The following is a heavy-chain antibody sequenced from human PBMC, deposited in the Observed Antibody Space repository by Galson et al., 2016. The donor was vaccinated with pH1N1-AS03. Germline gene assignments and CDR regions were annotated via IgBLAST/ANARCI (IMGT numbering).Heavy chain of an antibody. CDR3: ARDGPGIVRENAP. J-gene: IGHJ5*02. CDR2: IIPIFGKP. D-gene: IGHD1-14*01. V-gene: IGHV1-69*13. Sequence: SVKVSCKASGDSFSSYAFTWVRLAPGQGLEWMGGIIPIFGKPQYAQKFQGRVTITADESTTTVYMDLSSLISDDTAMYYCARDGPGIVRENAPWGQGTLVPVSS. CDR1: GDSFSSYA.